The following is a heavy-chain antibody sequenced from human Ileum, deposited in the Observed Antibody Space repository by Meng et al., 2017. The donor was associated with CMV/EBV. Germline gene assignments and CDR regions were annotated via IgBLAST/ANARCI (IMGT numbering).Heavy chain of an antibody. CDR2: TKYSGGT. Sequence: SISSGDSCWSWNRTPPGKGLEWIGLTKYSGGTYYNPSRTGRVAISLDTSENHFALTRSSVTAADTTVYYCARTEDCTSTRCYTGFDPWGQGTLVTVSS. D-gene: IGHD2-2*01. V-gene: IGHV4-30-4*08. CDR3: ARTEDCTSTRCYTGFDP. J-gene: IGHJ5*02. CDR1: SISSGDSC.